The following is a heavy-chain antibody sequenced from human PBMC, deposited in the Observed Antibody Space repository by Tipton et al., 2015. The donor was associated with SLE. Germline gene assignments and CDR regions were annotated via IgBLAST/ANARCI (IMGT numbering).Heavy chain of an antibody. CDR3: ARGRGIAPY. V-gene: IGHV3-48*03. CDR1: GFTFSSYE. CDR2: ISSSGSTI. Sequence: SLRLSCAASGFTFSSYEMNWVRQAPGKGLEWVSYISSSGSTIYDAGSVKGRFTISRDNAKNSLYLQMNSLRAEDTAVYYCARGRGIAPYWGQGTLVTVSS. J-gene: IGHJ4*02. D-gene: IGHD6-13*01.